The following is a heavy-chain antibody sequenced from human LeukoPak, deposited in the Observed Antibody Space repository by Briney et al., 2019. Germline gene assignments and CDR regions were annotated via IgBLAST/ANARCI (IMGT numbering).Heavy chain of an antibody. V-gene: IGHV3-7*01. Sequence: GGSLRLSCAASGFTFSSYWMSWVRQAPGKGLEWVANIKQDGSEKYYVDSVKGRFTISRDNAKNSLYLQMNSLRAEDTAVYYCADSTLDSSSWYEADYWGQGTLVTVSS. CDR2: IKQDGSEK. CDR3: ADSTLDSSSWYEADY. CDR1: GFTFSSYW. D-gene: IGHD6-13*01. J-gene: IGHJ4*02.